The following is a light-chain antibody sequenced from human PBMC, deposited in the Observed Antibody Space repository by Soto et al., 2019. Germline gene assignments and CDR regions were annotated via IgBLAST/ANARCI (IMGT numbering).Light chain of an antibody. V-gene: IGLV2-14*03. CDR2: DVS. CDR3: QSYTTRRTYV. CDR1: SGDVGAFDS. Sequence: QSALTQPASVSGSPGQSIIISCIGTSGDVGAFDSVSWYQHYPGKAPKLIIYDVSSRSSGVSSRFSGSKSDNTASLTISGLQTDDEADYYCQSYTTRRTYVFGTGTKLTVL. J-gene: IGLJ1*01.